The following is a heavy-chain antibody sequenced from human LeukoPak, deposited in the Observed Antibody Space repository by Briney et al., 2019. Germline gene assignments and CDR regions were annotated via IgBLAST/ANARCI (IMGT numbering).Heavy chain of an antibody. D-gene: IGHD6-19*01. Sequence: GASVKVSCKASGYTFTGYYMHWVRQAPGQGLEWMGWINPNSGGTNYAQKFQGRVTMTRDTSISTAYMELSRLRSDDTAVYYCATSWRQWLVEGEANGMDVWGQGTTVIVSS. J-gene: IGHJ6*02. V-gene: IGHV1-2*02. CDR2: INPNSGGT. CDR1: GYTFTGYY. CDR3: ATSWRQWLVEGEANGMDV.